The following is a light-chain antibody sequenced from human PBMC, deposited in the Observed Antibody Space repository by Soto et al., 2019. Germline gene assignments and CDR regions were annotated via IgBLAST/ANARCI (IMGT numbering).Light chain of an antibody. CDR1: QGISSY. Sequence: AIRMTQSPSSFSASTGDRVTITCRASQGISSYLAWYQQKPGKAPKLLIYAASTLQSGVPSRFSGSGSGTDFTLTISCLPSEYFATYYCQQYYSYPPITFGQGTRLEIK. J-gene: IGKJ5*01. CDR2: AAS. CDR3: QQYYSYPPIT. V-gene: IGKV1-8*01.